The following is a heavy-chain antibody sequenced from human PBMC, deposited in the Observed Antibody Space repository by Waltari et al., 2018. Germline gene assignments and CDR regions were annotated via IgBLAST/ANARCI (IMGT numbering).Heavy chain of an antibody. Sequence: QLQLQESGPGLVKPSETLSLTCTVSGGSISSSSYYWGWIRQPPGKGLEWIGSIYYSGSTDYNPSLKSRVTISVDTSKNQFSLKLSSVTAADTAVYYCARLGGGHYFDYWGQGTLVTVSS. J-gene: IGHJ4*02. CDR1: GGSISSSSYY. V-gene: IGHV4-39*07. CDR2: IYYSGST. D-gene: IGHD3-10*01. CDR3: ARLGGGHYFDY.